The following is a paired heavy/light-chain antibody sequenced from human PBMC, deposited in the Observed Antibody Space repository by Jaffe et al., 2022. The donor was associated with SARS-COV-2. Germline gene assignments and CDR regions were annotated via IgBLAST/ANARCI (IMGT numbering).Heavy chain of an antibody. CDR1: GYTFTSYD. Sequence: QVQLVQSGAEVKKPGASVKVSCKASGYTFTSYDINWVRQATGQGLEWMGWMNPNSGNTGYAQKFQGRVTMTRNTSISTAYMELSSLRSEDTAVYYCARVVRRQTIRGWYGSGYYYYYMDVWGKGTTVTVSS. CDR3: ARVVRRQTIRGWYGSGYYYYYMDV. V-gene: IGHV1-8*01. D-gene: IGHD6-19*01. CDR2: MNPNSGNT. J-gene: IGHJ6*03.
Light chain of an antibody. CDR3: QQYGSSRLT. CDR1: QSVSSSY. CDR2: GAS. V-gene: IGKV3-20*01. Sequence: EIVLTQSPGTLSLSPGERATLSCRASQSVSSSYLAWYQQKPGQAPRLLIYGASSRATGIPDRFSGSGSGTDFTLTISRLEPEDFAVYYCQQYGSSRLTFGGGTKVEIK. J-gene: IGKJ4*01.